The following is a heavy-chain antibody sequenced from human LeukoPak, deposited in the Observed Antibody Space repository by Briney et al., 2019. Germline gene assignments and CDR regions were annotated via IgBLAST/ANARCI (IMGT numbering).Heavy chain of an antibody. CDR1: GFTFRDYG. Sequence: GGSPRLSCGASGFTFRDYGFHWVRQAPGKGLEWVASIRYDATEKHYADSVKGRFSISRDNSKNTLYLQMNSLRIEDTAVYYCAKHPYSWGQGTLVTVSS. J-gene: IGHJ4*02. CDR2: IRYDATEK. V-gene: IGHV3-30*02. CDR3: AKHPYS.